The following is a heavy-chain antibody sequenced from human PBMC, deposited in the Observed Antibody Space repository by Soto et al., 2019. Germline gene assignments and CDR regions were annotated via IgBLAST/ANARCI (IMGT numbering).Heavy chain of an antibody. J-gene: IGHJ2*01. Sequence: SVKVSCKASGGTFSSYAISWVRQAPGQGLEWMGGIIPIFGTANYAQKFQGRVTITADKSTSTAYMELSSLRSEDTAVYYCASGPMIVGAGSLDLWGRGTLVTVSS. CDR2: IIPIFGTA. CDR3: ASGPMIVGAGSLDL. CDR1: GGTFSSYA. V-gene: IGHV1-69*06. D-gene: IGHD1-26*01.